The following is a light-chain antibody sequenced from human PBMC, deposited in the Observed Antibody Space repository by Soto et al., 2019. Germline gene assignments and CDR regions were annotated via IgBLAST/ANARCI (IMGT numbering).Light chain of an antibody. CDR3: QQCYGAPLT. Sequence: DIVMTQSPDSLAVSLGERATINCKSSQSGLSSSNNKNYLVWYQQKPGQPPKLLISWASTRESGVPDRFSGSGSGTDFTLTISSLQAEDVAFYYCQQCYGAPLTFGGGTKVEIK. J-gene: IGKJ4*01. CDR2: WAS. CDR1: QSGLSSSNNKNY. V-gene: IGKV4-1*01.